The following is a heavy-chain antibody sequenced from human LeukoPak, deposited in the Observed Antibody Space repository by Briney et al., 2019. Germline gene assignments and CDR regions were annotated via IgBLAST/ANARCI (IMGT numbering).Heavy chain of an antibody. CDR1: GFTVSSNY. CDR2: IYSGGST. CDR3: ARGVVPSFDP. J-gene: IGHJ5*02. Sequence: GSLRLSCAASGFTVSSNYMSWVRQTPGKGLEWVSVIYSGGSTYYADSVKGRFTISRDNSKNTLCLQMNSLRAEDTAVYYCARGVVPSFDPWGQGTLVTVSS. D-gene: IGHD2-2*01. V-gene: IGHV3-66*02.